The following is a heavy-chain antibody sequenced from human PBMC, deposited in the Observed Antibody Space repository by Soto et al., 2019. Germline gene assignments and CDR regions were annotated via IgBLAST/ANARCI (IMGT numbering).Heavy chain of an antibody. CDR1: GFTFSSYS. CDR3: ARADLWFGELLGLDY. D-gene: IGHD3-10*01. CDR2: ISSSSSTI. Sequence: EVQLVESGGGLVQPGGSLRLSCAASGFTFSSYSMNWVRQAPGKGLEWVSYISSSSSTIYYADSVKRRFTISRDNAKNSLYLQMNSLRAEDTAVYYCARADLWFGELLGLDYWGQGTLVTVSS. J-gene: IGHJ4*02. V-gene: IGHV3-48*01.